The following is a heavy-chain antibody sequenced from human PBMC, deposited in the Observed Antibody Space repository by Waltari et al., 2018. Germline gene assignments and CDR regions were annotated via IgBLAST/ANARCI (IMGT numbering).Heavy chain of an antibody. CDR3: AGQYCSSTSCYLERFDY. J-gene: IGHJ4*02. Sequence: QVQLVQSGAELKKPGASVKVSCKASGSTLPTYALHWGRQAPGQRLEWMGWINAGNGNTKYSQKFQGRVTITRDTSASTAYMELSSLRSEDTAVYYCAGQYCSSTSCYLERFDYWGQGTLVTVSS. CDR1: GSTLPTYA. D-gene: IGHD2-2*01. CDR2: INAGNGNT. V-gene: IGHV1-3*01.